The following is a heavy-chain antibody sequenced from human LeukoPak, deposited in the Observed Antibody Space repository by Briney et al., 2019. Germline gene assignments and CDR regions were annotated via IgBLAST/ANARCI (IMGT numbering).Heavy chain of an antibody. CDR2: IRYDGSNK. Sequence: PGGSLRLSCAASGFTFSSYGMHWVRQAPGKGLEWVAFIRYDGSNKYYADSVKGRFTISRDNSKNTLYLQMNSLRAEDTAVYYCAKDLWRGSYDSSGYSDYWGQGTLVTVSS. J-gene: IGHJ4*02. V-gene: IGHV3-30*02. D-gene: IGHD3-22*01. CDR1: GFTFSSYG. CDR3: AKDLWRGSYDSSGYSDY.